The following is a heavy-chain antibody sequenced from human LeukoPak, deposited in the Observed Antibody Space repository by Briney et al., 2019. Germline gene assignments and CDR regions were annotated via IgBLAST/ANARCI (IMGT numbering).Heavy chain of an antibody. CDR1: GFTFSRYG. CDR3: ARGLYSGYGSDY. D-gene: IGHD5-12*01. V-gene: IGHV3-30*02. J-gene: IGHJ4*02. Sequence: GGSLRLSCAASGFTFSRYGMHWVRQAPGKGLEWVAFIRHDGSNTYYADSVKGRFTISRDNSKNTLYLQMNSLRAEDTAVYYCARGLYSGYGSDYWGQGTLVTVSS. CDR2: IRHDGSNT.